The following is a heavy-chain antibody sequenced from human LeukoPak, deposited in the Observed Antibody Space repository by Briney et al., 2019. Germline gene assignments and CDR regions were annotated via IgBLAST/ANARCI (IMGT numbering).Heavy chain of an antibody. CDR2: TSYDGSNK. Sequence: PGRSLRLSCAASGLTFSSYGMHWVRQAPGKGLEWVAVTSYDGSNKYYADSVKGRFTISRDNSKNTLYLQMNSLRVEDTAVYYCAKDRNEYSSSWYQVDYWGQGTLVTVSS. V-gene: IGHV3-30*18. CDR3: AKDRNEYSSSWYQVDY. CDR1: GLTFSSYG. J-gene: IGHJ4*02. D-gene: IGHD6-13*01.